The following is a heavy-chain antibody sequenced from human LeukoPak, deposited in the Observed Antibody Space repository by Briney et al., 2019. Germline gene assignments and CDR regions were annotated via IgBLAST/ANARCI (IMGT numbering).Heavy chain of an antibody. D-gene: IGHD3-22*01. CDR1: GGSFSGYY. CDR2: IYYSGST. Sequence: SETLSLTCAVYGGSFSGYYWSWIRQPPGKGLEWIGYIYYSGSTYYNPSLKSRVTISVDTSKNQFSLKLSSVTAADTAVYYCARQGSRYYDSSGLDLDYWGQGTLVTVSS. J-gene: IGHJ4*02. CDR3: ARQGSRYYDSSGLDLDY. V-gene: IGHV4-34*09.